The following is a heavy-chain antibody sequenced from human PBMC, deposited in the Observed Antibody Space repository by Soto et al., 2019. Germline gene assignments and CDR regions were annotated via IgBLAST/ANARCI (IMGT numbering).Heavy chain of an antibody. D-gene: IGHD3-22*01. CDR3: AALTYYYDSSGYYDDY. J-gene: IGHJ4*02. CDR1: GFTFTSSA. V-gene: IGHV1-58*01. CDR2: IVVGSGNT. Sequence: GASVKVSCKASGFTFTSSAVQCVRQARGQRLEWIGWIVVGSGNTNYAQKFQERVTITRDMSTSTAYMELSSLRSEDTAVYYCAALTYYYDSSGYYDDYWGQGTLVTVSS.